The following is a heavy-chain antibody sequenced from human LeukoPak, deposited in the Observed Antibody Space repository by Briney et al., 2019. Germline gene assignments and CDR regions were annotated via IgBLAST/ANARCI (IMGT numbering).Heavy chain of an antibody. D-gene: IGHD2-15*01. Sequence: SETLSLTCTVSGGSISSSSYYWGWIRQPPGKGLEWIGSIYYSGSTYYNPSLKSRVTISVDTSKNQFSLKLSSVTAADTAVYYCATLDLSQDHSSFDYWGQGTLVTVSS. CDR2: IYYSGST. CDR1: GGSISSSSYY. CDR3: ATLDLSQDHSSFDY. V-gene: IGHV4-39*01. J-gene: IGHJ4*02.